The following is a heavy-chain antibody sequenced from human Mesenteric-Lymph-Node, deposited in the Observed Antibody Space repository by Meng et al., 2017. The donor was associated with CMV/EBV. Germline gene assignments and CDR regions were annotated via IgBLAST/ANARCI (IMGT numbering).Heavy chain of an antibody. D-gene: IGHD1-7*01. V-gene: IGHV3-23*01. Sequence: CAASGFPFSNYAMTWFRQAPGKGLEWVSVISGSGGGTYYSDSAKGRFTISRDNSKNTVDLQMNSLRAEDTAVYYCGKDIVGTTLVFDYWGQGILVTVSS. J-gene: IGHJ4*02. CDR1: GFPFSNYA. CDR2: ISGSGGGT. CDR3: GKDIVGTTLVFDY.